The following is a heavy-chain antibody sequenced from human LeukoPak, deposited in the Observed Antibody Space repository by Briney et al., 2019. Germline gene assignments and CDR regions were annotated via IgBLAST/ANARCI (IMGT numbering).Heavy chain of an antibody. CDR2: ISGSGGST. D-gene: IGHD3-22*01. Sequence: GASLRLSCAASGFTFSSYAMSWVRQAPGKGLEWVSAISGSGGSTYYADSVKGRFTISRDNSKNTLYLRMNSLRAEDTAVYYCAEDKVKSPQNAFDIWGQGTMVTVSS. CDR1: GFTFSSYA. V-gene: IGHV3-23*01. CDR3: AEDKVKSPQNAFDI. J-gene: IGHJ3*02.